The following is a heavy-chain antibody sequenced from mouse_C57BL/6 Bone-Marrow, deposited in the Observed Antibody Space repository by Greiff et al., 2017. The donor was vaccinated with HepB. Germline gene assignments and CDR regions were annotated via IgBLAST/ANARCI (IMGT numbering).Heavy chain of an antibody. CDR3: ARSTTVVSY. Sequence: PGAELVKPGASVKLSCKASGYTFTSYWMQWVKQRPGQGLEWIGEIDPSDSYTNYNQKFKGKATLTVDTSSSTAYMQLSSLTSEDSAVYYCARSTTVVSYWGQGTLVTVSA. D-gene: IGHD1-1*01. J-gene: IGHJ3*01. CDR1: GYTFTSYW. CDR2: IDPSDSYT. V-gene: IGHV1-50*01.